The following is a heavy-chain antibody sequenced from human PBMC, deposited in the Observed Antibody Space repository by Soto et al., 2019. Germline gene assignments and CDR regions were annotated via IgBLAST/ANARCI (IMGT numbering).Heavy chain of an antibody. V-gene: IGHV3-66*01. CDR3: ARGLYSGWHYFDD. Sequence: GGSLRLSCAASGFTVSSNYMSWVRQAPGKGLEWVSVIYSGGSTYYADSVKGRFTISRDNSKNTLYLQMNSLRAEDTAVYYCARGLYSGWHYFDDWGQGTRVTVA. J-gene: IGHJ4*02. CDR1: GFTVSSNY. CDR2: IYSGGST. D-gene: IGHD5-12*01.